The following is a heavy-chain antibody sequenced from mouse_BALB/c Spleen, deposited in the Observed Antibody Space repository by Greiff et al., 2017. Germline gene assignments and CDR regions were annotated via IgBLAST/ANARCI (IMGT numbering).Heavy chain of an antibody. CDR3: ARYGYGTRYAMDY. CDR2: IDPANGNT. V-gene: IGHV14-3*02. Sequence: EVQLQQSGAELVKPGASVKLSCTASGFNIKDYYMHWVKQRPEQGLEWIGRIDPANGNTKYDPKFQGKATITADTSSNTAYLQLSSLTSEDTAVYYCARYGYGTRYAMDYWGQGTSVTVSA. D-gene: IGHD2-2*01. CDR1: GFNIKDYY. J-gene: IGHJ4*01.